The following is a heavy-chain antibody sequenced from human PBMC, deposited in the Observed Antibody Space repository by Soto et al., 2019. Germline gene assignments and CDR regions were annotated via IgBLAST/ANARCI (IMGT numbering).Heavy chain of an antibody. CDR3: ARDVVTAVAGTVDWCDP. Sequence: QVQLVESGGGVVQSGRSLTLSCAASGFSLRTYGMQWLRRAPGKGLEWVAVIWYDGSKKFYANSVKGRSTISKDNSNNILYLKMSGLRAQDTAAYYCARDVVTAVAGTVDWCDPWGQGTLVTVSS. J-gene: IGHJ5*02. CDR1: GFSLRTYG. D-gene: IGHD6-19*01. CDR2: IWYDGSKK. V-gene: IGHV3-33*01.